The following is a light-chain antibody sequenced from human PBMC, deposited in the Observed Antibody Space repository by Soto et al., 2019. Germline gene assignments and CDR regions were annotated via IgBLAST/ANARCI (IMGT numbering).Light chain of an antibody. CDR2: DDN. Sequence: QSVLTQPPSVSAAPGQTVTISCSGSSSNIGNNYVSWYQQVPGTAPKLLIYDDNKRPSGIPDRFSGSKSGTSATLGITGLQTGDEADYYCGTWDTGLSASGVFGGGTKLTVL. J-gene: IGLJ2*01. V-gene: IGLV1-51*01. CDR3: GTWDTGLSASGV. CDR1: SSNIGNNY.